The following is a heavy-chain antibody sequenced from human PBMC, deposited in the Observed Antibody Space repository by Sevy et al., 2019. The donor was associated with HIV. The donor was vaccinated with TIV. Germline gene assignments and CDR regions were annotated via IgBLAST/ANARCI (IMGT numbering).Heavy chain of an antibody. CDR2: IYTSGNT. CDR3: ARYYYGSGKYYFDY. V-gene: IGHV4-61*02. D-gene: IGHD3-10*01. Sequence: SETLSLTCTVSGGSISSGTYYWTWIRQPAGKGLEWIGRIYTSGNTNYNPSLKSQVTISLNTSKNQFSLNLSSVTAADTAVYYCARYYYGSGKYYFDYWGQGTLVTVSS. CDR1: GGSISSGTYY. J-gene: IGHJ4*02.